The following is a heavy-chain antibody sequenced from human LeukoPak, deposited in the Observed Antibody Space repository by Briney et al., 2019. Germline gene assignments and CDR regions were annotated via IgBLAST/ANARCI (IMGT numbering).Heavy chain of an antibody. Sequence: PGGSLRLSCAASGFSFGGYALHWVRQVPGKGLEWISLISWNSGTIGYADSVKGRFTISRDNANNFLYLQMNSLRAEDTALYYCARAYKDRSLAGKKEFFQHWGQGTLVTVSS. D-gene: IGHD6-19*01. J-gene: IGHJ1*01. V-gene: IGHV3-9*01. CDR3: ARAYKDRSLAGKKEFFQH. CDR2: ISWNSGTI. CDR1: GFSFGGYA.